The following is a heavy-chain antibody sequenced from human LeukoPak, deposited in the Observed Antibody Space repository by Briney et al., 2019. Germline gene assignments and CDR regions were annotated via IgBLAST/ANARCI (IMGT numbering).Heavy chain of an antibody. CDR3: ARDLYNWNFPGGPDAFDI. J-gene: IGHJ3*02. Sequence: SQTLSLTCAISGDSVSSNSAAWNWIRQSPSRGLEWLGRTYYRSKWYNDYAVSVKSRITINPDTSKNQFSLQLNSVTPEDTAVYYCARDLYNWNFPGGPDAFDIWGQGTMVTVSS. CDR2: TYYRSKWYN. CDR1: GDSVSSNSAA. V-gene: IGHV6-1*01. D-gene: IGHD1-7*01.